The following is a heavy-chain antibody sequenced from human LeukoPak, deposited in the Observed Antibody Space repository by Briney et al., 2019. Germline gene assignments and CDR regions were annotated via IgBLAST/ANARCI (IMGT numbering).Heavy chain of an antibody. D-gene: IGHD3-10*01. J-gene: IGHJ5*02. CDR3: ARDGGITMVRGVVFVLGGWFDP. Sequence: ASVKVSCKASGYTFTSYGISWVRQAPGQGLEWMGWVSAYNGNTNYAQKLQGRVTMTTDTSTSTAYMELRSLRSDDTAVYYCARDGGITMVRGVVFVLGGWFDPWGQGTLVTVSS. CDR2: VSAYNGNT. V-gene: IGHV1-18*01. CDR1: GYTFTSYG.